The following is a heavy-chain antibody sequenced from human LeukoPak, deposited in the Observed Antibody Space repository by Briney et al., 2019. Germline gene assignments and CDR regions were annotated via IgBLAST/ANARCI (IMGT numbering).Heavy chain of an antibody. D-gene: IGHD6-19*01. CDR3: AKQRRQWLVHSIDY. Sequence: PGGSLRLSCAASGFTFSSYAMSWVRQAPGKGLEWVSSTSGSDSSTHYADSVKGRFTVSRDNSKNTLYLQMNSLRAEDTALYYCAKQRRQWLVHSIDYWGQGTLVTVSS. CDR2: TSGSDSST. CDR1: GFTFSSYA. V-gene: IGHV3-23*01. J-gene: IGHJ4*02.